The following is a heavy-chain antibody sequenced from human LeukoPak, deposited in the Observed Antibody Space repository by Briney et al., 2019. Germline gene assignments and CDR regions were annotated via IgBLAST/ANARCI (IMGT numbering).Heavy chain of an antibody. CDR1: GFNFSSYS. J-gene: IGHJ3*02. Sequence: GGSLRLSCAGSGFNFSSYSMDWVRQAPGKGLEWVSSISSSSSYIYYADSVKGRFTISRDNAKNSLYLQMNSLRAEDTAVYYCARISQQAFDIWGQGTMVTVSS. CDR2: ISSSSSYI. D-gene: IGHD6-13*01. CDR3: ARISQQAFDI. V-gene: IGHV3-21*01.